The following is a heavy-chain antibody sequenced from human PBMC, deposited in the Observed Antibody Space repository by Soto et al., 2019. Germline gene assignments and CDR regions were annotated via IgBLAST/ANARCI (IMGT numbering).Heavy chain of an antibody. CDR2: ISWNSGSI. J-gene: IGHJ3*02. V-gene: IGHV3-9*01. CDR3: AKVIKDYTSAALTYAFDI. Sequence: GGSLRLSCAASGFTFDDYAMHWVRQAPGKGLEWVSGISWNSGSIGYADSVKGRFTISRDNAKNSLYLQMNSLRAEDTALYYCAKVIKDYTSAALTYAFDIWGQGTMVTVSS. D-gene: IGHD2-2*01. CDR1: GFTFDDYA.